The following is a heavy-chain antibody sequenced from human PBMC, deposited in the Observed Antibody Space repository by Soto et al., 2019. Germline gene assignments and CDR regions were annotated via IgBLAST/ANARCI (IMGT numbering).Heavy chain of an antibody. CDR3: ARDLPHCGGDCYSGPLDY. D-gene: IGHD2-21*02. CDR2: INPKSGGT. Sequence: GASVKVSCKASGYTFTVYYMHWVRQAPGQGLEWMGWINPKSGGTMYPQKLQGRVTMTTDTSTSTAYMELRSLRSDDTAVYYCARDLPHCGGDCYSGPLDYWGQGTLVTVSS. J-gene: IGHJ4*02. V-gene: IGHV1-2*02. CDR1: GYTFTVYY.